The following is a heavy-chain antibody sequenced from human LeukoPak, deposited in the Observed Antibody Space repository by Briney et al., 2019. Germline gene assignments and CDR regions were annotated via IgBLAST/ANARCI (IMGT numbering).Heavy chain of an antibody. CDR1: GYTFTSYD. J-gene: IGHJ4*02. Sequence: ASVKVSCKASGYTFTSYDIHWVRQATGQGLEWMGWMNPNSGNTGYAQKFQGRVTMTRNTSISTAYMELSSLRSEDTAVYYCARGPMGDSSGYYYVNYWGQGTLVTVSS. CDR2: MNPNSGNT. D-gene: IGHD3-22*01. CDR3: ARGPMGDSSGYYYVNY. V-gene: IGHV1-8*01.